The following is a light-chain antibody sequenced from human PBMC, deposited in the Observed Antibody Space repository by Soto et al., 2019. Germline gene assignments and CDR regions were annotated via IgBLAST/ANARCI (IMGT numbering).Light chain of an antibody. V-gene: IGKV1-5*03. CDR1: QSISSW. CDR3: QQYHSYSLT. CDR2: KAS. J-gene: IGKJ4*01. Sequence: DILMTQSPSTLSASVGDRATITCRASQSISSWLAWYQQKPGQAPKLLIYKASSLEAGVPSRFSGSGSGTDFTLTISSLQPDDVETYYCQQYHSYSLTFGGGTKVDIK.